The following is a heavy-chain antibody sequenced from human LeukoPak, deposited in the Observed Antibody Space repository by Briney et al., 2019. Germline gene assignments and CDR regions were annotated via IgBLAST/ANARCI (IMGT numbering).Heavy chain of an antibody. D-gene: IGHD1-14*01. CDR2: ISSSSSYI. CDR1: GLTFSSYS. CDR3: TRDRSRAEDD. Sequence: GGSLRLSCAASGLTFSSYSMNWVRQAPGKGLEWVSSISSSSSYIYYADSAKGRFTISRDNANNLLYLQMNSLRGEDTAVYYCTRDRSRAEDDWGQGTLVTVSS. J-gene: IGHJ4*02. V-gene: IGHV3-21*01.